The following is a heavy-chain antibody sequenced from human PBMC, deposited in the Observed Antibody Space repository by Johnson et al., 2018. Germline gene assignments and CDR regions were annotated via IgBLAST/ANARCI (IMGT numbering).Heavy chain of an antibody. D-gene: IGHD6-19*01. CDR1: GFTFSNAW. CDR3: TTDGEGIGVAGTVCREYFQH. J-gene: IGHJ1*01. V-gene: IGHV3-15*07. Sequence: VQLVQSGGGLVKPGGSLRLSCAASGFTFSNAWMNWVRQAPGKGLEWVGRIKSKTDGGTTDYAAPVKGRFTISSDDSNNTLYLKINSLKTEDTAVYYCTTDGEGIGVAGTVCREYFQHWGQGTLVTVYS. CDR2: IKSKTDGGTT.